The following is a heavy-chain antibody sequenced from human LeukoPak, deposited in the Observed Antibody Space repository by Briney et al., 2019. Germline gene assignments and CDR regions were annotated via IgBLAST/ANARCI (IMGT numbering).Heavy chain of an antibody. J-gene: IGHJ4*02. D-gene: IGHD2-15*01. V-gene: IGHV3-23*01. CDR1: GXTFSSYA. CDR2: ISGGGGST. CDR3: AKRTPSAGFDY. Sequence: GGSLRLSCAASGXTFSSYAMTWVRQAPGKGLEWVSDISGGGGSTYYADSVKGRFTISRDNSKNTLYLQINSLRAEDTAVYYCAKRTPSAGFDYWGQGTLVTVSS.